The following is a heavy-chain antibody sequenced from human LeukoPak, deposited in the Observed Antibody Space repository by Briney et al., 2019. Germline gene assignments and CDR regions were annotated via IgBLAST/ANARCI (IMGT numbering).Heavy chain of an antibody. J-gene: IGHJ4*02. CDR2: IYYSGST. CDR3: ARALFYSSSVFDY. D-gene: IGHD6-13*01. Sequence: SETLSLTCAVYGGSFSGYYWSWIRQPPGKGLEWIGYIYYSGSTNYNPSLKSRVTISVDTSKNQFSLKLSSVTAADTAVYYCARALFYSSSVFDYWGQGTLVTVSS. V-gene: IGHV4-59*01. CDR1: GGSFSGYY.